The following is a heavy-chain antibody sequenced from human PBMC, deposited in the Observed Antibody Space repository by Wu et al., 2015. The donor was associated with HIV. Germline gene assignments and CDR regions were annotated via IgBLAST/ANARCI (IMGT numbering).Heavy chain of an antibody. J-gene: IGHJ3*02. CDR1: GYTFTGYY. D-gene: IGHD6-13*01. Sequence: QVQLVQSGAEVKKPGASVKVSCKASGYTFTGYYMHWVRQAPGQGLEWMGWINPNSGGTNYAQKFQGRVTMTRDTSISTAYMELSRLRSDDTAVYYCARVQQLVLVRFRFGAFDIWGQGTMVTVSS. V-gene: IGHV1-2*02. CDR3: ARVQQLVLVRFRFGAFDI. CDR2: INPNSGGT.